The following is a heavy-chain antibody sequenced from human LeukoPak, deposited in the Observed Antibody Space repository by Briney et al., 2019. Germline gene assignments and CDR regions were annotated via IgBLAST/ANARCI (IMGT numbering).Heavy chain of an antibody. V-gene: IGHV4-30-4*01. CDR1: GDSISSGFYY. D-gene: IGHD6-6*01. J-gene: IGHJ5*02. CDR2: IYSSGST. CDR3: ARRTRNPQRFIAARPGMGFDP. Sequence: SQTLSLTCTVSGDSISSGFYYWSWIRQPPGRGLEWIGYIYSSGSTYYNPSLKSRVTMSVDTSKNQFSLKLSSVTAADTAVYYCARRTRNPQRFIAARPGMGFDPWGQGTLVTVSS.